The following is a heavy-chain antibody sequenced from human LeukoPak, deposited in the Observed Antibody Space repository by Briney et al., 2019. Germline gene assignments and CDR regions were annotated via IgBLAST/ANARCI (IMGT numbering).Heavy chain of an antibody. Sequence: PGGSLRLSCAASGFTFSSYSMNWVRQAPGKGLEWVSSISSSSSYIYYADSVKGRFTISRDNAKNSLYLQMNSLRAEDTAVYYCARDVPISVNWLDPWGQGTLVTVSS. CDR1: GFTFSSYS. CDR2: ISSSSSYI. V-gene: IGHV3-21*01. D-gene: IGHD3-3*01. J-gene: IGHJ5*02. CDR3: ARDVPISVNWLDP.